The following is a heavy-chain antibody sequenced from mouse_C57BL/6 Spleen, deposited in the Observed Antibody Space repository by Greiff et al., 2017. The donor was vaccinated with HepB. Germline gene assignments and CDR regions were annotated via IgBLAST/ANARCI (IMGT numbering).Heavy chain of an antibody. D-gene: IGHD2-4*01. CDR2: IYPGDGDT. CDR1: GYAFSSSW. J-gene: IGHJ3*01. Sequence: ESGPELVKPGASVKISCKASGYAFSSSWMNWVKQRPGKGLEWIGRIYPGDGDTNYNGKFKGKATLTADKSSSTAYMQLSSLTSEDSAVYFCADYDYDWFAYWGQGTLVTVSA. CDR3: ADYDYDWFAY. V-gene: IGHV1-82*01.